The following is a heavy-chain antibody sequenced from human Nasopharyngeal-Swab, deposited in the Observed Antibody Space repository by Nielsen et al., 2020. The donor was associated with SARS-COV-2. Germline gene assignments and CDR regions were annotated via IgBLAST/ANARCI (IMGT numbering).Heavy chain of an antibody. V-gene: IGHV3-21*01. J-gene: IGHJ4*02. CDR3: ARDLSYYYDSSGYYYVFDY. D-gene: IGHD3-22*01. CDR2: ISSSSSYI. Sequence: GGSLRLSCAASGFTFSSYSMNWVRLAPGKGLEWVSSISSSSSYIYYADSVKGRFTISRDNAKNSLYLQMNSLRAEDTAVYYCARDLSYYYDSSGYYYVFDYWGQGTLVTVSS. CDR1: GFTFSSYS.